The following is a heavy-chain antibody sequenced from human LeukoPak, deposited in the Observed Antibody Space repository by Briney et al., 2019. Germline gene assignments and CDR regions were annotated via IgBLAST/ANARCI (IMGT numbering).Heavy chain of an antibody. CDR2: ITSSSNYI. Sequence: GGSLRLSCAASGFTFSGYSMNWVRQAPGKGLEWVSSITSSSNYIYYADSLKGRFTISRDNAKNFLYLQMNSLRAEDTAVYYCARDTSDWLLFTPFDYWGQGTLVTVSS. J-gene: IGHJ4*02. V-gene: IGHV3-21*01. CDR3: ARDTSDWLLFTPFDY. D-gene: IGHD3-9*01. CDR1: GFTFSGYS.